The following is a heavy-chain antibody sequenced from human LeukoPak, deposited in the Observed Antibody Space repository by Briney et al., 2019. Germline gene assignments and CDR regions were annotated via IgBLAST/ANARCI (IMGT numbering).Heavy chain of an antibody. CDR3: ARTYDSSGYHHDAFDI. CDR1: GGSISSSSYY. V-gene: IGHV4-39*07. Sequence: PSAPLSLTCTVSGGSISSSSYYWGWIRQPPGKGLEWIGSIYYSGSTYYNPSLKSRVTISVDTSKNQFSLKLSSVTAADTAVYYCARTYDSSGYHHDAFDIWGQGTMVTVSS. D-gene: IGHD3-22*01. CDR2: IYYSGST. J-gene: IGHJ3*02.